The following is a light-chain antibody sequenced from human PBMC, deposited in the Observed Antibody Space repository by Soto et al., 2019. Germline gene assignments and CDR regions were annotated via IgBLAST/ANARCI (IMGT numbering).Light chain of an antibody. J-gene: IGLJ3*02. Sequence: QSALTQPASVSGSPGQSITISCTGTNSDVGAYNFVSWYQQHPGKAPKLMIYDVTNRPSGVSSRFSGSKSGHTASLIISGLLDEDEADYYCSSFTSDTTWVFGGGTKVTVL. CDR3: SSFTSDTTWV. CDR2: DVT. V-gene: IGLV2-14*03. CDR1: NSDVGAYNF.